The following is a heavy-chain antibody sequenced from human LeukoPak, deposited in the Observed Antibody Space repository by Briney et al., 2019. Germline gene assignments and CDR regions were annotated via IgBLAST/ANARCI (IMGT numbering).Heavy chain of an antibody. CDR1: GGSISSYY. CDR3: ARVGGIAAFDY. D-gene: IGHD6-13*01. J-gene: IGHJ4*02. V-gene: IGHV4-59*01. Sequence: PSETLSLTCTVSGGSISSYYWSWIRQPPGKGLEWIGFIYYSGSTNYNPSLKSRVTISVDTSKNQFSLKLSSVTAADTAVYYCARVGGIAAFDYWGQGTLVTVSS. CDR2: IYYSGST.